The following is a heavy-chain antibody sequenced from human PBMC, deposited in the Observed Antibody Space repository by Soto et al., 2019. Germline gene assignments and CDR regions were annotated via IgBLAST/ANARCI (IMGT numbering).Heavy chain of an antibody. CDR1: GGSISSGGYS. D-gene: IGHD6-13*01. CDR2: MYHSGST. CDR3: ARQSGSSWLVGSFEI. Sequence: SETLSLTCAVSGGSISSGGYSWSWIRQPPGKGLEWIGYMYHSGSTYYNPSLKSRVTISIDRSKNQFSLKLSSVTAADTAVYYCARQSGSSWLVGSFEIWGQGTMVTVSS. V-gene: IGHV4-30-2*01. J-gene: IGHJ3*02.